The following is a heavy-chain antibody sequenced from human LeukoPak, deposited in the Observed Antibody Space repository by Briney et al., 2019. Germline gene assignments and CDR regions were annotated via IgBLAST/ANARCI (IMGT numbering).Heavy chain of an antibody. Sequence: GGSLRLSCAVSGFTLSDHYMTWIRQAPGKGLEWISYINTNGIIIYYADSVKGRFTISRDNSKNTLFLQMNSLRAEDTAVFYCAKRSGYTTGWFFDFWGQGTLVTVSS. V-gene: IGHV3-11*01. CDR2: INTNGIII. D-gene: IGHD6-19*01. J-gene: IGHJ4*02. CDR1: GFTLSDHY. CDR3: AKRSGYTTGWFFDF.